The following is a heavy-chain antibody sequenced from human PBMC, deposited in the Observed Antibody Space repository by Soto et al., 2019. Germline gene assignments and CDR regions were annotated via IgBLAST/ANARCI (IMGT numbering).Heavy chain of an antibody. CDR3: ARHLVDIVATDKTDY. CDR2: IYYSGST. J-gene: IGHJ4*02. Sequence: SETLSLTCTVSGGSISSSSYYWGWIRQPPGKGLEWIGSIYYSGSTYYNPSLKSRVTISVDTSKNQFSLKLSSVTAADTAVYYCARHLVDIVATDKTDYWGQGTLVTVSS. V-gene: IGHV4-39*01. D-gene: IGHD5-12*01. CDR1: GGSISSSSYY.